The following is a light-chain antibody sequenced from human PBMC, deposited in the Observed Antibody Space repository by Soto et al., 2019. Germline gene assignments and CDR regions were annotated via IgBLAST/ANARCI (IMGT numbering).Light chain of an antibody. CDR2: AAS. Sequence: DIQMTQAPSALSSSVRSLLTIPFRASQSISSYLNWYQQKPGKAPKLLIYAASSLQSGVPSRFSGSGSGTDFTLTISSLQPEDFATYYCQQSYSTPRTFGQGTKVDIK. CDR1: QSISSY. CDR3: QQSYSTPRT. J-gene: IGKJ1*01. V-gene: IGKV1-39*01.